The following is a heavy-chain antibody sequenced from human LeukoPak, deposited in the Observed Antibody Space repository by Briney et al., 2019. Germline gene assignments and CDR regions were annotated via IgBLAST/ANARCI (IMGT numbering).Heavy chain of an antibody. Sequence: PGGSLRLSCAASGFTFDDHIMHWVRQAPGKGLEWISLISWDGAGAHYAASVNGRFAISRDNMKKSLYLQMNSLTSEDTAVYYCAKGEYGDTWSHIDYWGQGTLVTVSS. CDR3: AKGEYGDTWSHIDY. CDR1: GFTFDDHI. J-gene: IGHJ4*02. CDR2: ISWDGAGA. D-gene: IGHD4-17*01. V-gene: IGHV3-43*01.